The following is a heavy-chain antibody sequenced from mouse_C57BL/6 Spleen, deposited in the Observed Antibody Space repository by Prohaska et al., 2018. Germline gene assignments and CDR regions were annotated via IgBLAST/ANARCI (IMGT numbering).Heavy chain of an antibody. CDR1: GFTFSSYA. Sequence: KLSCAASGFTFSSYATSWVRQTPEKRLEWVAYISSGGDYIYYADTVKGRFTISRDNARNTLYLQMSSLKSEDTAMYYCTRDWFIGDYDGYFDYWGQGTTLTVSS. D-gene: IGHD2-4*01. J-gene: IGHJ2*01. V-gene: IGHV5-9-1*02. CDR3: TRDWFIGDYDGYFDY. CDR2: ISSGGDYI.